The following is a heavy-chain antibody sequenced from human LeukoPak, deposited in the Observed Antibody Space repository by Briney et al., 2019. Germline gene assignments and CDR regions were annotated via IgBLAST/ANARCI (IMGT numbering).Heavy chain of an antibody. V-gene: IGHV4-4*07. J-gene: IGHJ5*02. D-gene: IGHD2-2*01. CDR2: IYTSGST. CDR3: ASQLPAANRPSGWFDP. Sequence: PSETLSLTCSVSGGSISSGPYFWSWIRQPAGEGLEWIGRIYTSGSTNYNPSLKSRVTMSVDTSKNQFSLKLSSVTAADTAVYYCASQLPAANRPSGWFDPWGQGTLVTVSS. CDR1: GGSISSGPYF.